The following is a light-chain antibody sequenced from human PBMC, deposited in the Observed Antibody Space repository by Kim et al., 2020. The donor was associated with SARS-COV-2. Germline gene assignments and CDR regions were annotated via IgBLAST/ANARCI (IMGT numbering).Light chain of an antibody. CDR1: QDIKSS. CDR3: QEYDNLPPFI. Sequence: ASVGDRSTITCQASQDIKSSLTWYQHKPGKAPKLLSYDASNLAKGVPSRFSGSGSGTHFTFTISSLQPEDIATYFCQEYDNLPPFIFGQGTKLEI. J-gene: IGKJ2*01. V-gene: IGKV1-33*01. CDR2: DAS.